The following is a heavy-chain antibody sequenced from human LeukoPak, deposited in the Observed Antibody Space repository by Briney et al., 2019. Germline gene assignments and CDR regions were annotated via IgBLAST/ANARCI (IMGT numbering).Heavy chain of an antibody. CDR2: IWYDGSNK. V-gene: IGHV3-33*06. CDR1: GFTFRSYG. J-gene: IGHJ4*02. D-gene: IGHD1-26*01. Sequence: GGSLRLSCVASGFTFRSYGMHWVRQAPGKGLEWVAIIWYDGSNKYYADSVKGRFTISRDNSKNTLYLQVNSLRAEDTAVYYCAKGGKWDVTPFDYWGQGTLVTVSS. CDR3: AKGGKWDVTPFDY.